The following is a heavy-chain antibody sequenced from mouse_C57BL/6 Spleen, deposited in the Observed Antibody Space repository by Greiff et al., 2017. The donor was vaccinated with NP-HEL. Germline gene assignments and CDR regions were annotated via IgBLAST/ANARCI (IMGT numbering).Heavy chain of an antibody. V-gene: IGHV5-17*01. Sequence: EVKLMESGGGLVKPGGSLKLSCAASGFTFSDYGMHWVRQAPEKGLEWVAYISSGSSTIYYADTLKGRFTISRDNAKNTLFLHMTSLRSEDTAMYYCAMPGYDYDWAFDYWGQGTTLTVSS. CDR3: AMPGYDYDWAFDY. J-gene: IGHJ2*01. CDR1: GFTFSDYG. CDR2: ISSGSSTI. D-gene: IGHD2-4*01.